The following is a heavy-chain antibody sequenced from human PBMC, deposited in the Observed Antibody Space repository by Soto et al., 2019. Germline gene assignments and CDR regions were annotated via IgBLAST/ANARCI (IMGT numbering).Heavy chain of an antibody. J-gene: IGHJ6*02. D-gene: IGHD3-10*01. CDR2: ISYSENT. CDR3: ARLRGSGTGYYGMEV. Sequence: QVQLQESGPRLVKPSQTLSLTCTVSGGSISSGNYYWSWIRQPPGKGLAWIGYISYSENTHYNPSLKSRVTISVDTSKNQFARKLSSVTAADTAVYYGARLRGSGTGYYGMEVWGQGTTVTVSS. CDR1: GGSISSGNYY. V-gene: IGHV4-30-4*01.